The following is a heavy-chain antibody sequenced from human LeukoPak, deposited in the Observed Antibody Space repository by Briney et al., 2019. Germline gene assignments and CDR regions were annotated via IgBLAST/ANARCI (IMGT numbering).Heavy chain of an antibody. CDR3: ARGDYYGSDSYGMDV. V-gene: IGHV1-69*10. D-gene: IGHD3-10*01. CDR1: GGTFSSYA. J-gene: IGHJ6*02. Sequence: GASVKVSCKASGGTFSSYAISWVRQAPGQGLEWMGGIIPILGIANYAQKFQGRVTITADKSTSTAYMELSSLRSEDTAVYYCARGDYYGSDSYGMDVWGQGTTVTVSS. CDR2: IIPILGIA.